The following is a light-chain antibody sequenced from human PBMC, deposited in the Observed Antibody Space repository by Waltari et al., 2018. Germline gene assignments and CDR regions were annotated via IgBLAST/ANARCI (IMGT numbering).Light chain of an antibody. CDR2: GAA. CDR3: HQYNNWPGT. Sequence: ETVLTQSPVTLSVSPGEVATLSCRASQTVTSNLAWYQHHPGQAPRLLISGAATRAAGIPSRFSASGSVTEFTLTISNLQSEDFALYFCHQYNNWPGTFGQGTTVEIK. CDR1: QTVTSN. V-gene: IGKV3-15*01. J-gene: IGKJ1*01.